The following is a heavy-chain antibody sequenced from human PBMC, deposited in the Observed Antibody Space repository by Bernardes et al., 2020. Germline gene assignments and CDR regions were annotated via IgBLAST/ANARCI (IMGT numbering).Heavy chain of an antibody. J-gene: IGHJ5*02. V-gene: IGHV4-34*01. CDR2: IHHGGST. D-gene: IGHD6-6*01. CDR1: GGSGGSFTGYY. Sequence: SETLSLTCAVSGGSGGSFTGYYWNWIRQPPGKGLEWIGEIHHGGSTKYNPSLKSRVTMSVDTSKSQLSLILKSVTAADTAVYYCARAARRRPDNWFAPWGQGTLVVVSS. CDR3: ARAARRRPDNWFAP.